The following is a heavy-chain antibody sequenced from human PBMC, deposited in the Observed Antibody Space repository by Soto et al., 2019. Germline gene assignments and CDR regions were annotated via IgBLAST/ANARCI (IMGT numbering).Heavy chain of an antibody. V-gene: IGHV1-69*13. Sequence: ASVKVSCKASGGTFSSCAISWVRQAPGQGLEWMGGIIPIFGTANYAQKFQGRVTITADESTSTAYMELSSLRSEDTAVYYCASIEADCSGGSCYSADYYYGMDVWGQGTTVTVSS. CDR1: GGTFSSCA. J-gene: IGHJ6*02. D-gene: IGHD2-15*01. CDR2: IIPIFGTA. CDR3: ASIEADCSGGSCYSADYYYGMDV.